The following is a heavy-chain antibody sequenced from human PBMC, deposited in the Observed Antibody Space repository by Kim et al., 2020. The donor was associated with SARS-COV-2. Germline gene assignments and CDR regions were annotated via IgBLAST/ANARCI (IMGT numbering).Heavy chain of an antibody. V-gene: IGHV4-39*01. J-gene: IGHJ4*02. CDR3: ARGYPELSYYFDY. CDR1: GGSISSSSYY. Sequence: SETLSLTCTVSGGSISSSSYYWGWIRQPPGKGLEWIGSIYYSGSTYYNPSLKSRVTISVDTSKNQFSLKLSSVTAADTAVYYCARGYPELSYYFDYWGQGTLVTVSS. CDR2: IYYSGST. D-gene: IGHD1-7*01.